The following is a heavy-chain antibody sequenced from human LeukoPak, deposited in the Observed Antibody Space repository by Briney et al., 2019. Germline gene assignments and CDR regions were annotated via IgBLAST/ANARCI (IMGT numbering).Heavy chain of an antibody. D-gene: IGHD2-15*01. V-gene: IGHV4-38-2*01. CDR3: ARQGYCSGGTCYRYFDY. CDR2: IYHSGDT. Sequence: SEILSLTCAVSGYSISSGYYWGWIRQPPGKGLEWIGSIYHSGDTYYNPSLKSRITISVDTSKNQFSLKLNSVTAADTAVYYCARQGYCSGGTCYRYFDYWGQGTLVTVSS. CDR1: GYSISSGYY. J-gene: IGHJ4*02.